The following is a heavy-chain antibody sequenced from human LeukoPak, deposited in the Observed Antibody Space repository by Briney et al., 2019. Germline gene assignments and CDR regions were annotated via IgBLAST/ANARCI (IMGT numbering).Heavy chain of an antibody. V-gene: IGHV3-23*01. CDR2: ISGSGGST. CDR1: GFTFSSYA. J-gene: IGHJ4*02. CDR3: AKDLPNYGDYVSVFDY. Sequence: GGSLRLSCAASGFTFSSYAMSWVRQAPGKGLEWVSAISGSGGSTYYADSVKGRFTISRDNSKNTLYLQMNSLRAEDTAVYYCAKDLPNYGDYVSVFDYSGQGTLVTVSS. D-gene: IGHD4-17*01.